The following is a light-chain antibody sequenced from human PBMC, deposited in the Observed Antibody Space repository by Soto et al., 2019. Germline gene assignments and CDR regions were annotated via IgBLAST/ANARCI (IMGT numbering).Light chain of an antibody. Sequence: DIQMTQSPSSLSASVGDRVTITCRASQSIENYLNWYQQKPGKAPNLLIYAASRLQTGVPSRFSGGGSGTDFSLTIGSLQLEDFVTYYCQQTYSSPPWTFGQGTTVEIQ. CDR3: QQTYSSPPWT. J-gene: IGKJ1*01. CDR2: AAS. V-gene: IGKV1-39*01. CDR1: QSIENY.